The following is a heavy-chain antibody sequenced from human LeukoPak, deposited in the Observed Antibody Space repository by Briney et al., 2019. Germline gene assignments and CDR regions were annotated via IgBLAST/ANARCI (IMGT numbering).Heavy chain of an antibody. CDR1: GFTFSSYS. D-gene: IGHD4-17*01. CDR3: AREPIDYGDYGRMVSGAFDI. Sequence: GGSLRLSCAASGFTFSSYSMNWVRQAPGKGLEWVSYISSSSSTIYSADSVKGRFTISRDNAKNSLYLQMNSLRAEDTALYHCAREPIDYGDYGRMVSGAFDIWGQGTMVTVSS. CDR2: ISSSSSTI. V-gene: IGHV3-48*04. J-gene: IGHJ3*02.